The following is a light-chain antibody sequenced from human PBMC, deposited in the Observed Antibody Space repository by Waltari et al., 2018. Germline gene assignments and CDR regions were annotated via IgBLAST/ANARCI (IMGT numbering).Light chain of an antibody. CDR3: GTWDSSLSGAV. V-gene: IGLV1-51*02. Sequence: QSALSQPPSVSAAPGQTVTTPRTGGSTNLGNNSLSWYLQFPETAPKLLIYENGERPSGIPGRFSGSKSSTAATLDIIGLQAGDEAEYYCGTWDSSLSGAVFGGGTHLTVL. J-gene: IGLJ7*01. CDR2: ENG. CDR1: STNLGNNS.